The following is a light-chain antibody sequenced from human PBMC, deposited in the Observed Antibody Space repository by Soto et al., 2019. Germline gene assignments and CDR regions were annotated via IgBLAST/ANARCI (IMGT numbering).Light chain of an antibody. CDR3: QQRSNWPPIT. CDR1: QSVGSY. Sequence: EIVLTQSPATLSLSPGERATLSCRASQSVGSYLAWYQQKPGQAPRLLIYDASNRATGIPARFSGSGSGTDFTLTICSLDPEDFAVYYCQQRSNWPPITFGQGTRLEIK. J-gene: IGKJ5*01. CDR2: DAS. V-gene: IGKV3-11*01.